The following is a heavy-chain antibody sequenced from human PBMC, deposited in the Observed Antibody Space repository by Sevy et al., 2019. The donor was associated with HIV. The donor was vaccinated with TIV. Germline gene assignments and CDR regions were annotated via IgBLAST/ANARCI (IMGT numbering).Heavy chain of an antibody. J-gene: IGHJ6*02. CDR1: GYTFTGYY. CDR3: ARAPEGKYCSSTSFPYGVYYYYGMDV. CDR2: INPNSGST. V-gene: IGHV1-2*06. Sequence: ASVKVSCKASGYTFTGYYMHWVRQAPGQGLEWMGRINPNSGSTNYAQKFQGRVTMTRDTSISTAYMELSRLRYDDTAVYYGARAPEGKYCSSTSFPYGVYYYYGMDVWGQGTTVTVSS. D-gene: IGHD2-2*01.